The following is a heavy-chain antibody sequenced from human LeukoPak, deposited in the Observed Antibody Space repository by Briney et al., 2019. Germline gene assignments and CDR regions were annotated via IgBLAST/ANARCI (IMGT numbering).Heavy chain of an antibody. V-gene: IGHV1-8*01. CDR2: MNPNSGNT. CDR3: ARGYSNYVRTFCDY. D-gene: IGHD4-11*01. Sequence: ASVKVSCKASGYTFTSYDINWVRQATGQGLEWMGWMNPNSGNTGYAQKFQGRVTMTRNTSISTAYMELSSLRSEDTAVYYCARGYSNYVRTFCDYWGQGTLVTVSS. J-gene: IGHJ4*02. CDR1: GYTFTSYD.